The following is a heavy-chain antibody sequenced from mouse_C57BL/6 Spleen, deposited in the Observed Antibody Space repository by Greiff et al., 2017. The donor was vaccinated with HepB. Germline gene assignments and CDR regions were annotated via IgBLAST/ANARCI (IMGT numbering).Heavy chain of an antibody. CDR3: AREEGDYDGFAY. CDR2: IYPRSGNT. J-gene: IGHJ3*01. CDR1: GYTFTSYG. Sequence: QVQLKESGAELARPGASVKLSCKASGYTFTSYGISWVKQRTGQGLEWIGEIYPRSGNTYYNEKFKGKATLTADKSSSTAYMELRSLTSEDSAVYFCAREEGDYDGFAYWGQGTLVTVSA. D-gene: IGHD2-4*01. V-gene: IGHV1-81*01.